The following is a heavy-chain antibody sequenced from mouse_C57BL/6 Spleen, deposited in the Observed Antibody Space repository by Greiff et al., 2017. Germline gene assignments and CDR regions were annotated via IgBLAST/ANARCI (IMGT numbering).Heavy chain of an antibody. D-gene: IGHD1-1*01. Sequence: EVQRVESGGGLVKPGGSLKLSCAASGFTFSSYAMSWVRQTPEKRLEWVATISDGGSYTYYPDNVKGRFTISRDNAKNNLYLQMSHLKSEDTAMYYCARGRGVVAPDYWGQGTTLTVSS. V-gene: IGHV5-4*01. CDR1: GFTFSSYA. CDR3: ARGRGVVAPDY. CDR2: ISDGGSYT. J-gene: IGHJ2*01.